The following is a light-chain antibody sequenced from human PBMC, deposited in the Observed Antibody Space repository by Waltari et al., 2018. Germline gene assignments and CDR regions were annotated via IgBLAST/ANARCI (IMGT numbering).Light chain of an antibody. Sequence: QSALTQPASMSGSPGQSITIPCTGTSSDAGGYIYVSWYQQHPGEAPKLMIFEVSSRPSGVSYRFSGSKSGNTASLTISGLQAEDEADYYCGSYASGNSILFGGGTKVTVL. CDR1: SSDAGGYIY. J-gene: IGLJ2*01. CDR2: EVS. CDR3: GSYASGNSIL. V-gene: IGLV2-14*03.